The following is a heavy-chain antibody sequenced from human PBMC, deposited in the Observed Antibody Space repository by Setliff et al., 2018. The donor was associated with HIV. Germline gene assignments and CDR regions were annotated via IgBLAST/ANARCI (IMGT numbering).Heavy chain of an antibody. CDR2: IDWDDDK. CDR3: ALSTSIYYYFDN. V-gene: IGHV2-70*04. J-gene: IGHJ4*02. D-gene: IGHD2-21*01. CDR1: GFSLATSGLR. Sequence: SGPTLVNPTQTLTLTCTFSGFSLATSGLRVSWIRQPPGKALGWLARIDWDDDKIYNTSLKTRLTISKDTSKNQVVLTVTDVDPVDTATYYCALSTSIYYYFDNWGQGTLVTVS.